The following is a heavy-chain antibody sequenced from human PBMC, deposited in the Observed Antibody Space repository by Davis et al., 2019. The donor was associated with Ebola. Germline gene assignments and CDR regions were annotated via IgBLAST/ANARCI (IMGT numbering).Heavy chain of an antibody. CDR1: GGSVSSGSYY. Sequence: PSETLSLTCTVSGGSVSSGSYYWSWIRQPPGKGLEWIGYIYYSGSTYYNPSLKSRVTISVDTSKNQFSLKLSSVTAADTAVYYCARGSGSPHVDYWGQGTLVTVSS. V-gene: IGHV4-61*01. J-gene: IGHJ4*02. CDR3: ARGSGSPHVDY. CDR2: IYYSGST. D-gene: IGHD3-10*01.